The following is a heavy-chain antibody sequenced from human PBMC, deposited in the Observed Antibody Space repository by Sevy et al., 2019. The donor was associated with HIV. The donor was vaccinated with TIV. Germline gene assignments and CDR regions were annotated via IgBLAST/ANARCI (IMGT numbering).Heavy chain of an antibody. CDR3: ARHMSGSQFYLDY. CDR1: GDSISNYY. Sequence: SETLSLTCTVSGDSISNYYLSWIRQPPGKGLEWIGYIFYSGSPNYNPSLESRVTISKDTSKNHLSLKLSSVTAADTAMYYCARHMSGSQFYLDYWGQGTMVTVSS. D-gene: IGHD1-26*01. J-gene: IGHJ4*02. V-gene: IGHV4-59*08. CDR2: IFYSGSP.